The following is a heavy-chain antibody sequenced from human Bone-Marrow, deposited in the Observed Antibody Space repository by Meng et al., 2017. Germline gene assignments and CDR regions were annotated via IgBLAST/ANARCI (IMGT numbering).Heavy chain of an antibody. D-gene: IGHD6-13*01. CDR3: ARARGWQQLAQFDY. CDR2: IYHSGST. Sequence: SETLSLTCAVSGYSISSGYYWGWIRQPPGKGLEWIGSIYHSGSTYYNPSLKSRVTISVDTSKNQFSLKLSSVTAADTAVYYCARARGWQQLAQFDYWGQGTLVTVSS. J-gene: IGHJ4*02. CDR1: GYSISSGYY. V-gene: IGHV4-38-2*01.